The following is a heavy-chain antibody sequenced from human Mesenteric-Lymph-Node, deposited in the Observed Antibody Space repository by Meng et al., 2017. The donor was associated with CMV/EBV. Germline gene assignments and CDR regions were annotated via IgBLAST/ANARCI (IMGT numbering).Heavy chain of an antibody. CDR2: IYYTGST. CDR1: GGSISSYY. J-gene: IGHJ4*02. CDR3: ARGWQDLVVVPAAIYFDY. V-gene: IGHV4-59*01. D-gene: IGHD2-2*02. Sequence: SETLSLTCTVSGGSISSYYWSWIRQPPGKGLEWIGYIYYTGSTNYNPSLKSRVTVSVDTSKNQFSLKLSSVTVADTAVYYCARGWQDLVVVPAAIYFDYWGQGTLVTVSS.